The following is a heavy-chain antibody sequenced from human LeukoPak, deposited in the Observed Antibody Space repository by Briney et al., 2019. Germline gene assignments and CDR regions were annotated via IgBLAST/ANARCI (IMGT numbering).Heavy chain of an antibody. CDR3: ARVAYCGGDCALDPRGREVWVAFYI. J-gene: IGHJ3*02. Sequence: ASVKVSCKASGYTFTGYYMHWVRQAPGQGLEWMGWINPNSGGTNYAQKFQGRVTMTRDTSISTAYMELSRLRSDDTAVYYRARVAYCGGDCALDPRGREVWVAFYIWGQGTMVTVSS. D-gene: IGHD2-21*02. CDR2: INPNSGGT. CDR1: GYTFTGYY. V-gene: IGHV1-2*02.